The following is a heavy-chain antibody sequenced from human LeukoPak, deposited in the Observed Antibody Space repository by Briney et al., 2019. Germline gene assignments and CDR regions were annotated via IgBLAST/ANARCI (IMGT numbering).Heavy chain of an antibody. CDR2: IIPIFGTA. D-gene: IGHD4-11*01. Sequence: SVKVSCKASGGTFSSYAISWVRQAPGQGLEWMGGIIPIFGTANYAQMFQGRVTITADESTSTDYMELSSLRSEDTAVYYCARDPYSNYLYYFDYWGQGTLVTVSS. J-gene: IGHJ4*02. CDR1: GGTFSSYA. CDR3: ARDPYSNYLYYFDY. V-gene: IGHV1-69*13.